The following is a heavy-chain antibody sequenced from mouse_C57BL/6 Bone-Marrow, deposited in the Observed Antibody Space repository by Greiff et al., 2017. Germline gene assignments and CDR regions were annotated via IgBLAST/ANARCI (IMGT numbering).Heavy chain of an antibody. CDR1: GYTFTSYW. CDR3: ARPYGNYGDD. D-gene: IGHD2-1*01. CDR2: IHPNSGST. J-gene: IGHJ2*01. Sequence: QVQLQQPGAELVKPGASVKLSCKASGYTFTSYWMHWVKQRPGQGLEWIGIIHPNSGSTNYNEKFKSKATLTVDKSSSTAYMQLSSLTSEDSAVNYCARPYGNYGDDWGQGTTLTVSS. V-gene: IGHV1-64*01.